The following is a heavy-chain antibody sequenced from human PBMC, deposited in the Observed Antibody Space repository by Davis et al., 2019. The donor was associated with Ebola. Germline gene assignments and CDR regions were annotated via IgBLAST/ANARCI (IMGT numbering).Heavy chain of an antibody. CDR3: AGVTGSATWNWYFDL. D-gene: IGHD1-14*01. CDR1: GFTFRSYW. Sequence: PGGSLRLSCAASGFTFRSYWMSGVRQAPGKGLEWVANIKQDGSEKYYVDSVKGRFTVSRDNAKKSLYLEMNSLRADDTGVYYCAGVTGSATWNWYFDLWGRGTLVTVSS. V-gene: IGHV3-7*01. J-gene: IGHJ2*01. CDR2: IKQDGSEK.